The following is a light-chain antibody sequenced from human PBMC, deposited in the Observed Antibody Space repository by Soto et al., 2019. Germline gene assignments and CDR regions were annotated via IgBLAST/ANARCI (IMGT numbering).Light chain of an antibody. J-gene: IGLJ2*01. V-gene: IGLV1-51*01. CDR2: DNN. CDR3: GTWDSSLSAVV. CDR1: SSNIGNHY. Sequence: QSVLTQPPSVSAAPGKKVTISCAGSSSNIGNHYVSWYQQFPGTAPRLLIYDNNKRPSGIPDRFSGSKSGTSATLGITGLQTGDEADYCCGTWDSSLSAVVFGGGTKLTVL.